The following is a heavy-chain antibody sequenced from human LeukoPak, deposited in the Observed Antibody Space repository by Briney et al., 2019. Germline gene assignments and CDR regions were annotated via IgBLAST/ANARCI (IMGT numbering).Heavy chain of an antibody. Sequence: GGSLRLSCAASGFTFSSYSMSWVRQAPGKGLEWVSSISSSSSYIYYADSVKGRFTISRDNSKNTLYLQMNSLRAEDTAIYYCAKEPPQNYNILTGYFPTYYFDYWGQGTLVTVSS. CDR3: AKEPPQNYNILTGYFPTYYFDY. CDR2: ISSSSSYI. D-gene: IGHD3-9*01. J-gene: IGHJ4*02. CDR1: GFTFSSYS. V-gene: IGHV3-21*04.